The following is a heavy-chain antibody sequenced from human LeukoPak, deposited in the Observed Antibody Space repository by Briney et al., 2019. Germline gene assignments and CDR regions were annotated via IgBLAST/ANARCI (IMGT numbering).Heavy chain of an antibody. V-gene: IGHV4-39*01. CDR3: ARCGPRWELQYDYFYMDV. D-gene: IGHD1-26*01. Sequence: SETLSLTCTVSGGSISSSSYYWGWIRQPPGKGLEWIGNIFYDGTTYYNPSLKSRVTISVDTSKNQFSLKLSSVSAADTAVYYCARCGPRWELQYDYFYMDVWGKGTTVTISS. CDR2: IFYDGTT. J-gene: IGHJ6*03. CDR1: GGSISSSSYY.